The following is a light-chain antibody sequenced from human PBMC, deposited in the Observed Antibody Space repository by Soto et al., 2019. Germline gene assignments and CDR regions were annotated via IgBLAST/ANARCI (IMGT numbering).Light chain of an antibody. V-gene: IGKV1-39*01. CDR3: PQSYSTPFT. CDR2: AAS. J-gene: IGKJ3*01. Sequence: DIQMTQSPSSLSASVGDRVTITCRASQSISSYLNWYQQKPGKAPKLLIYAASSLQSGVPSRFSGSGSGTDFTLPISSLQTEDFATYYCPQSYSTPFTFGPGTKVDIK. CDR1: QSISSY.